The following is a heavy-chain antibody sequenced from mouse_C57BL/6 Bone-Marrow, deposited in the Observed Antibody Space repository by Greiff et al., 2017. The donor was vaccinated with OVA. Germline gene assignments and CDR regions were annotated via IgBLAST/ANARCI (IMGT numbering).Heavy chain of an antibody. J-gene: IGHJ4*01. CDR2: ISDGGSYT. D-gene: IGHD1-1*01. Sequence: EVQVVESGGGLVKPGGSLKLSCAASGFTFSSYAMSWVRQTPEKRLEWVATISDGGSYTYYPDNVKGRFTISRDNAKNNLYLQMSHLKSEDTAMYYCARDPDYYGSSYAMDYWGQGTSVTVSS. CDR3: ARDPDYYGSSYAMDY. V-gene: IGHV5-4*01. CDR1: GFTFSSYA.